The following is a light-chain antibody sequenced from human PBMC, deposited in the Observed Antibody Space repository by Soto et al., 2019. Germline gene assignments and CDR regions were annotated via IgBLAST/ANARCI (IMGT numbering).Light chain of an antibody. CDR3: QQYNSYSWT. J-gene: IGKJ1*01. Sequence: DIQMTQSPSTLPASIGDRVTITCRASESIRTWLAWYQRKPGKAPNLLIYDASSLESGVPSRFSGSGSGTEFTLTISSLQPDDFATYYCQQYNSYSWTFGQGTKVDI. CDR2: DAS. CDR1: ESIRTW. V-gene: IGKV1-5*01.